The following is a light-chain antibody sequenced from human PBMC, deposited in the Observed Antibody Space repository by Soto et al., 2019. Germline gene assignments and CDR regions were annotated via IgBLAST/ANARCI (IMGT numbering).Light chain of an antibody. CDR3: QKSYSTPRT. V-gene: IGKV1-39*01. CDR1: QSISSY. J-gene: IGKJ4*01. CDR2: AAS. Sequence: DIQMTQSPSSLSASVGDRVTITCRASQSISSYLNWYQQKPGKAPKILIYAASSLQSGVPSRFSGSGSGTDFTLTISSLQPEDFENYYCQKSYSTPRTLGGGTKVEIK.